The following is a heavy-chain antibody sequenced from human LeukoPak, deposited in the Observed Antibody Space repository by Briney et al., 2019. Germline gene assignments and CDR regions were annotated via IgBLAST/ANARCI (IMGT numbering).Heavy chain of an antibody. CDR1: GFTFSDYY. CDR3: ARDIIAPGSLLYYVY. V-gene: IGHV3-11*01. J-gene: IGHJ4*02. D-gene: IGHD6-13*01. Sequence: GGSLRLSCAASGFTFSDYYMAWIRQAPGKGPECVSYISSSGSPIYNADSVKGRFSISRDNAKNLLYLQMNSLRAEDTAVYYCARDIIAPGSLLYYVYWGQGTLVTVSS. CDR2: ISSSGSPI.